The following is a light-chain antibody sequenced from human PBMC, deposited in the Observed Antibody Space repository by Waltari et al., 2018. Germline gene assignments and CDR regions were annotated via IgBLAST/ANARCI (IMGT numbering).Light chain of an antibody. Sequence: DIVMTQSPLSLPVTPGEPASISCRSSQSLLHSNGYNSLDWYLQKPGQSPQLLIYLGSNRASGVPDRFSGSGSGTDFTLKISRVEAEDVGVYYCMQALQTPGFGQGTRLEIK. CDR3: MQALQTPG. CDR2: LGS. J-gene: IGKJ5*01. V-gene: IGKV2-28*01. CDR1: QSLLHSNGYNS.